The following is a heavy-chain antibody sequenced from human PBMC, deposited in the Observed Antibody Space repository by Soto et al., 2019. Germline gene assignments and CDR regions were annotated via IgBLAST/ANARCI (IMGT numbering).Heavy chain of an antibody. V-gene: IGHV1-69*08. CDR2: IIPILGIA. CDR3: ARDGGITIPFGWFDP. CDR1: GGTFSSYT. D-gene: IGHD3-9*01. J-gene: IGHJ5*02. Sequence: QVQLVQSGAEVKKPGSSVKVSCKASGGTFSSYTISWVRQAPGQGLEWMGRIIPILGIANYAQKFQGRVTITADKSTSTAYMELSSLRSEDTAVYYCARDGGITIPFGWFDPWGQGTLVTVSS.